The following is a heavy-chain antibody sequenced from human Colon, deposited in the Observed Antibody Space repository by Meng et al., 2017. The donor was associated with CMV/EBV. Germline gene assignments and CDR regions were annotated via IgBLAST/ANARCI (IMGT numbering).Heavy chain of an antibody. V-gene: IGHV3-74*01. CDR1: GLTFSNSW. J-gene: IGHJ6*02. CDR2: INPDGSST. Sequence: GESLKISCAASGLTFSNSWMHWVRQGPGKGLLWVSRINPDGSSTSYADSVKGRFTISRDNAKNTVFLQMNSLRAEDTAVYYCALRLRNSDGMDVWGQGTTVTVSS. CDR3: ALRLRNSDGMDV. D-gene: IGHD3-16*01.